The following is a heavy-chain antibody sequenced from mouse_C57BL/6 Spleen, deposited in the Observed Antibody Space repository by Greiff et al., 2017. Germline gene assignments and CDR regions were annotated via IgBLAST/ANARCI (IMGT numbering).Heavy chain of an antibody. CDR2: IDPSDSYT. Sequence: VQLQQPGAELVKPGASVKLSCKASGYTFTSYWMQWVKQRPGQGLEWIGEIDPSDSYTNYNQKFKGKATLTVDTSSSTAYMQLSSLTSEDSAVYYCARPLIYDGYFYAMDYWGQGTSVTVSS. D-gene: IGHD2-3*01. J-gene: IGHJ4*01. CDR1: GYTFTSYW. V-gene: IGHV1-50*01. CDR3: ARPLIYDGYFYAMDY.